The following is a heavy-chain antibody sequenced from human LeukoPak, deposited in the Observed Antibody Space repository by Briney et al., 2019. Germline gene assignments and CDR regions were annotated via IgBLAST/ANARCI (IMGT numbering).Heavy chain of an antibody. Sequence: TLSLTCTVSGGSISSYYWSWIRQPPGKALEWLARIDWDGDKYYSTSLKTRLTISKDTSKNQVVLTMTNMDPVDTATYYCARIPYSNHAPFDYWGQGTLVTVSS. V-gene: IGHV2-70*11. J-gene: IGHJ4*02. CDR2: IDWDGDK. D-gene: IGHD4-4*01. CDR3: ARIPYSNHAPFDY. CDR1: GGSISSYYW.